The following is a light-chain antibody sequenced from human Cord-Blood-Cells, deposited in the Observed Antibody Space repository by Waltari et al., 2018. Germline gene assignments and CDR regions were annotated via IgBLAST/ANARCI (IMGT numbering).Light chain of an antibody. CDR1: ALPKQY. V-gene: IGLV3-25*03. CDR3: QSADSSGTYV. CDR2: KDS. Sequence: TQPPSVSVSPGQTARITCSGDALPKQYAYWYQQKPGQAPVLVIYKDSERPSGIPERFSGSSSGTTVTLTISGVQAEDEADYYCQSADSSGTYVFGTGTKVTVL. J-gene: IGLJ1*01.